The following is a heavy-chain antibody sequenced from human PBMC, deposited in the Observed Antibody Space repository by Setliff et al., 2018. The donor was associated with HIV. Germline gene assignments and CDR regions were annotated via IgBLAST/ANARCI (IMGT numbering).Heavy chain of an antibody. CDR3: ARGLYSGGRWGFDY. V-gene: IGHV1-2*02. CDR1: GYTFTGYY. J-gene: IGHJ4*02. D-gene: IGHD6-19*01. CDR2: INPNSGGT. Sequence: GASVKVSYKASGYTFTGYYMHWVRQAPGQGLEWMGWINPNSGGTNYAQKFQGRVTMTRDTSISTAYMELSRLRSDDTAVYYCARGLYSGGRWGFDYWGQGTLVTVSS.